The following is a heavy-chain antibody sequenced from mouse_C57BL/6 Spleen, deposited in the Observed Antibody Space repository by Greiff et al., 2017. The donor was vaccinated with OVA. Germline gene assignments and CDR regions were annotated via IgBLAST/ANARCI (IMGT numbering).Heavy chain of an antibody. V-gene: IGHV5-17*01. CDR1: GFTFSDYG. CDR2: ISSGSSTI. D-gene: IGHD1-1*01. Sequence: EVQLVESGGGLVKPGGSLKLSCAASGFTFSDYGMHWVRQAPEKGLEWVAYISSGSSTIYYADTVKGRFTISRDNAKNTLFLQMTSLRSEDTAMYYCARTPSYGSSLYYFDYWGQGTTLTVSS. CDR3: ARTPSYGSSLYYFDY. J-gene: IGHJ2*01.